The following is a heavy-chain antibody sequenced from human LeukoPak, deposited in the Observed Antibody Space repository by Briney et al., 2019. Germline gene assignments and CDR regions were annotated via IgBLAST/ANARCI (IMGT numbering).Heavy chain of an antibody. D-gene: IGHD5-24*01. J-gene: IGHJ3*02. V-gene: IGHV3-30*03. Sequence: GGSLRLSCAASGFTFSTYDMHWVRQAPGKGLEWVAIISYDGSDKYYADSVKGRFTISRDNSKNTLYLQMNSLRAEDTAVYYCARGYNDNDPFDIWGQGTMVTVS. CDR3: ARGYNDNDPFDI. CDR2: ISYDGSDK. CDR1: GFTFSTYD.